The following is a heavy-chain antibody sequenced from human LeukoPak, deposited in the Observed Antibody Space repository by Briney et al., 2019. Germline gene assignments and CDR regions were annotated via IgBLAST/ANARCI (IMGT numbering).Heavy chain of an antibody. D-gene: IGHD5-18*01. V-gene: IGHV3-7*01. Sequence: GGSLRLSCAASGFTFSSYWMSWVRQAPGKGLEWVANIKQDGSEKYYVDSVKGRFTISRDNAKNSLYLQMNSLRAEDTAVYYCARISRRYSYGSDPDYWGQGTLVTVSS. CDR2: IKQDGSEK. CDR3: ARISRRYSYGSDPDY. J-gene: IGHJ4*02. CDR1: GFTFSSYW.